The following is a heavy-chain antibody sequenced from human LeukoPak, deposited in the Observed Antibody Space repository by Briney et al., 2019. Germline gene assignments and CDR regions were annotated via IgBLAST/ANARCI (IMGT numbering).Heavy chain of an antibody. CDR2: IYHDGTS. Sequence: SETLSLTCTVSGGSISSYYWSWIRQPPGKGLEFIATIYHDGTSHYNPSLESRATISVDTSKNQFSLKLTSVTAADTAVYYCARDVSWDESFQRWGQGTLVTVSS. CDR3: ARDVSWDESFQR. J-gene: IGHJ1*01. D-gene: IGHD1-26*01. CDR1: GGSISSYY. V-gene: IGHV4-4*08.